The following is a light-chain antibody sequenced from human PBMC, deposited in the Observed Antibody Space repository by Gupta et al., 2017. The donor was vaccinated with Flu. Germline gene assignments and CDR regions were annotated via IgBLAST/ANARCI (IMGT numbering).Light chain of an antibody. CDR3: SSYTSTNTLVL. CDR1: GNDIGGYSY. Sequence: TGSGNDIGGYSYVSWYQQHPGKAPKLMIFEVSNRPSGVATRFSGTKCGNTASMTIAGLQAEEAADYYCSSYTSTNTLVLFGGGTKLTVL. V-gene: IGLV2-14*01. CDR2: EVS. J-gene: IGLJ2*01.